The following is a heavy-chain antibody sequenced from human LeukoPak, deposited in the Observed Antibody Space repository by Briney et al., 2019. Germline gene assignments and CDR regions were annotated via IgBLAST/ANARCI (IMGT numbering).Heavy chain of an antibody. V-gene: IGHV1-2*02. J-gene: IGHJ4*02. CDR2: INPKSGGT. CDR1: GYTFTGYY. CDR3: ARDRAILAMDYEFDY. Sequence: GASVKVSCKASGYTFTGYYMHWVRQAPGQGLEWMGWINPKSGGTNCAQKFQGRVTMTRDTSINTAYMDLSSLRSDDTAVYYCARDRAILAMDYEFDYWGQGTLVTVPS. D-gene: IGHD3-16*01.